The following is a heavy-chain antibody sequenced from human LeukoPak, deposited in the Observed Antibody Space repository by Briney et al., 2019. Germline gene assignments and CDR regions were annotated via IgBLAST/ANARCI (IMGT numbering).Heavy chain of an antibody. J-gene: IGHJ4*02. CDR1: GGSISSYY. D-gene: IGHD3-10*01. CDR3: ARGGMVRGVIPDY. V-gene: IGHV4-59*01. Sequence: PSETLSLTCTVSGGSISSYYWSWIRQPPGKGLEWIGYIYYSGSTNYNPSLKSRVTISVDTSKNQFSLKLSSVTAADTAVYYCARGGMVRGVIPDYWGQGTLVTVSS. CDR2: IYYSGST.